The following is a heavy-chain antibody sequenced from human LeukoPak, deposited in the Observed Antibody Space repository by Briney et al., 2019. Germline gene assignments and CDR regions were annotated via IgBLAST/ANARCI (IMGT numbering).Heavy chain of an antibody. V-gene: IGHV3-21*01. D-gene: IGHD3-9*01. CDR1: GFTFSSYS. Sequence: GGSLRLSCAASGFTFSSYSVNWVRQAPGKGLEWVSSISSSSSYIYYADSVKGRFTISRDNAKNSLYLQMNSLRAEDTAVYYCARDCILTGYPWNWFDPWGQGTLVTVSS. CDR2: ISSSSSYI. J-gene: IGHJ5*01. CDR3: ARDCILTGYPWNWFDP.